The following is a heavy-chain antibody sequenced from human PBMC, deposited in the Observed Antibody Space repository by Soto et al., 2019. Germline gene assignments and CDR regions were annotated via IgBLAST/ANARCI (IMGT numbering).Heavy chain of an antibody. Sequence: EVQLLESGGGLVQPGGSLRLSCAAAGFTFSSYTMGWVRQAPGKGLEWVSGIGGSGGSTYYPDSVKGRFTISRDNSKNTLYRQMNSLRVGDTGIYYCVRRGGPTLTSWGRGTRV. CDR3: VRRGGPTLTS. D-gene: IGHD3-16*01. V-gene: IGHV3-23*01. CDR2: IGGSGGST. CDR1: GFTFSSYT. J-gene: IGHJ5*02.